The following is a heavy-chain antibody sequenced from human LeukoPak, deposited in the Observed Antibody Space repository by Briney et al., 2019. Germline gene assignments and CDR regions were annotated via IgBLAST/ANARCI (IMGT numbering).Heavy chain of an antibody. CDR1: GFTFSNYA. Sequence: GGSLRLSCAASGFTFSNYAMSWVRQAPGKGLDWVSAISGSGGSTYYADSVKGRFTISRDNSKNALYLQMNSLRAEDTAVYYCAKDFTANYDFWSGYPHWGQGTLVTVSS. V-gene: IGHV3-23*01. CDR3: AKDFTANYDFWSGYPH. J-gene: IGHJ4*02. D-gene: IGHD3-3*01. CDR2: ISGSGGST.